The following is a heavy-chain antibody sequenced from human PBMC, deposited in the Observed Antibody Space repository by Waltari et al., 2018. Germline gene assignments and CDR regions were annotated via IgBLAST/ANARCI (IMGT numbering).Heavy chain of an antibody. J-gene: IGHJ5*02. CDR1: GGSFSGYY. D-gene: IGHD3-22*01. V-gene: IGHV4-34*01. Sequence: QVQLQQWGAGLFKPSETLSLTCAVYGGSFSGYYWSWIRQPPRKGLAWIGEINHSVSTNYNPSLKSRVTISVDTSKNQFSLKLSSVTAADTAVYYCARGKRLTMIVVVPRNWFDPWGQGTLVTVSS. CDR2: INHSVST. CDR3: ARGKRLTMIVVVPRNWFDP.